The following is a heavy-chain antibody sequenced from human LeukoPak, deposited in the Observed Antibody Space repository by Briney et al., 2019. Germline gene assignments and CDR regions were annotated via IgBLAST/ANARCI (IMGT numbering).Heavy chain of an antibody. V-gene: IGHV3-23*01. CDR1: GFTFSSYA. CDR2: ISGSGGST. CDR3: AKGGSQSSGIEVAGLNWFDP. Sequence: GGSLRLSCAASGFTFSSYAMSWVRQAPGRGLEWVSGISGSGGSTQYADSVKGRFTISRDNSKNTLYLQMNSLRVEDTAVYYCAKGGSQSSGIEVAGLNWFDPWGQGTLVTVSS. D-gene: IGHD6-19*01. J-gene: IGHJ5*02.